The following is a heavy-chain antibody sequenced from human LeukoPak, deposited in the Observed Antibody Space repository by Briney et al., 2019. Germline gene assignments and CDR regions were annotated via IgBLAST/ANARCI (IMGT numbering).Heavy chain of an antibody. CDR1: GFTFSSYS. V-gene: IGHV3-21*01. CDR2: ISSSSSYI. J-gene: IGHJ4*02. Sequence: GGSLRLSCAASGFTFSSYSMNWVRQAPGKGLEWVSSISSSSSYIYYADSVKGRFTISRDNAKNLLYLQMNSLRAEDTAVYYCARDLLPYDSSGYYYWGQGTLVTVSS. D-gene: IGHD3-22*01. CDR3: ARDLLPYDSSGYYY.